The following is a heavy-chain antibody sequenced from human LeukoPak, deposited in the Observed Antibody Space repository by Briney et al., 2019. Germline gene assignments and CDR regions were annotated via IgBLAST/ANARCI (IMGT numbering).Heavy chain of an antibody. V-gene: IGHV4-59*08. D-gene: IGHD3-22*01. CDR1: GASLSGHY. CDR3: ARQSSGYPV. Sequence: SETLSLTCTVSGASLSGHYWGWFRQPPGKGLEWIGNIHYTGTISYNPSLKSRIIISLDTSNSQFYLKLRSLTAADTAVYYCARQSSGYPVWGQGTLVTVSS. J-gene: IGHJ4*02. CDR2: IHYTGTI.